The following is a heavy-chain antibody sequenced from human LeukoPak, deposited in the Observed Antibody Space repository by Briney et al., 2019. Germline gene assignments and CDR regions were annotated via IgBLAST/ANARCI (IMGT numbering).Heavy chain of an antibody. Sequence: GGSLRLSCAASGFTFSSYWMSWVRQAPGNGLEWVANIKQDGSEKYYVDSVKGRFTISRDNAKNSLYLQMNSLRAEDTAVYYCVMVRGVSFDYWGQGTLVTVSS. V-gene: IGHV3-7*04. D-gene: IGHD3-10*01. J-gene: IGHJ4*02. CDR2: IKQDGSEK. CDR1: GFTFSSYW. CDR3: VMVRGVSFDY.